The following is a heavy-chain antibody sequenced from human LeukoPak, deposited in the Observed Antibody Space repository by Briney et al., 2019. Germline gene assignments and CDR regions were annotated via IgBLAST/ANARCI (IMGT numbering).Heavy chain of an antibody. CDR3: AKESYGGGPCDY. D-gene: IGHD4/OR15-4a*01. CDR2: ISWNSGSI. J-gene: IGHJ4*02. V-gene: IGHV3-9*01. Sequence: GRFLRLSCAASGFTFDDYAMHWVRQAPGQGLEWVSGISWNSGSIVYADSVKGRFTISRDNAKNSLYLQMNSLRAEDTALYYCAKESYGGGPCDYWGQGTLVTVSS. CDR1: GFTFDDYA.